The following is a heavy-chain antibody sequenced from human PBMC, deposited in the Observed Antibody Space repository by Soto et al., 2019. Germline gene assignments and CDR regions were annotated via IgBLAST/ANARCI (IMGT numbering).Heavy chain of an antibody. CDR3: AREISDDSSGYYYYYYYGMDV. J-gene: IGHJ6*02. CDR1: GFTFSSYG. CDR2: IWYDGSNK. D-gene: IGHD3-22*01. V-gene: IGHV3-33*01. Sequence: PGGSLRLSCAASGFTFSSYGMHWVRQAPGKGLEWVAVIWYDGSNKYYADSVKGRFTISRDNSKNTLYLKMNSLRAEDTAVYYFAREISDDSSGYYYYYYYGMDVWGQGTTVTVSS.